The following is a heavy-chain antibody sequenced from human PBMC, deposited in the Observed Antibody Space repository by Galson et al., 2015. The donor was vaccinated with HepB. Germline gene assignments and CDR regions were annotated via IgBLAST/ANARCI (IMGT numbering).Heavy chain of an antibody. CDR1: GGSFSGYY. CDR2: INHSGST. J-gene: IGHJ4*02. Sequence: SETLSLTCAVYGGSFSGYYWSWIRQPPGKGLEWIGEINHSGSTNYNPSLKSRVTISVDTSKNQFSLKLSSVTAADTAVYYCARGRGYYLYFDYWGQGTLVTVSS. D-gene: IGHD3-22*01. CDR3: ARGRGYYLYFDY. V-gene: IGHV4-34*01.